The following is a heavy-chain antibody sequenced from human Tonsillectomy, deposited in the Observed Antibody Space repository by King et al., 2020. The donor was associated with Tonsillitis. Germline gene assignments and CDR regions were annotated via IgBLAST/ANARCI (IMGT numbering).Heavy chain of an antibody. D-gene: IGHD5-12*01. V-gene: IGHV3-7*01. CDR3: ARVKSGYDHFDY. CDR2: IKQDGSGK. Sequence: VQLVESGGGLVQPGGSLRLSCAASGFTFSSYWMSWVRQGPGKGLEWVANIKQDGSGKYYLDSVKGRFTISRDNAKNSLYLQMNSLRAEDTAVYYCARVKSGYDHFDYWGQGTLVTVSS. J-gene: IGHJ4*02. CDR1: GFTFSSYW.